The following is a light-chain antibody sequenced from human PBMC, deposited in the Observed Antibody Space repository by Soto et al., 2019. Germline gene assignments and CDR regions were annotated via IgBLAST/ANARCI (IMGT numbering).Light chain of an antibody. CDR1: QSINTF. CDR3: QQTYTSRPWT. V-gene: IGKV1-39*01. CDR2: GAS. J-gene: IGKJ1*01. Sequence: DIQVTQSPSSLSASVGDRVTITCRASQSINTFLNWYQQRPGKAPNLLIYGASNLQSGVPSRFSGSGSGTDFTLTISSLQHEDFATYDCQQTYTSRPWTFGRGTKVEIK.